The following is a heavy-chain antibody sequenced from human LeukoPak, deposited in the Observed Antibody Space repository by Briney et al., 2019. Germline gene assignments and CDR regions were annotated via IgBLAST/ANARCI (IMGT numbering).Heavy chain of an antibody. CDR1: GFTFGDSA. J-gene: IGHJ4*02. V-gene: IGHV3-9*01. CDR2: ISWNRDSI. D-gene: IGHD6-6*01. CDR3: VKDSSPILQLLSY. Sequence: GGFLRLSCVVSGFTFGDSAMHWVWHAPGKGLEWVSSISWNRDSIHYADSVKGRFTISRDNAKNSLYLQMNSLRTEDTALYYCVKDSSPILQLLSYWGQGTLVTVSS.